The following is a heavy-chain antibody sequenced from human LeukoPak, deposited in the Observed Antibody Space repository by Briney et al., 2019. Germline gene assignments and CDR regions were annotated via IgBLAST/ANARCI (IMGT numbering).Heavy chain of an antibody. D-gene: IGHD3-10*01. V-gene: IGHV4-59*01. CDR2: IYYSGST. J-gene: IGHJ4*02. CDR3: ARGTYYYGSGSYPFDY. Sequence: SETLSLTCTVSGGSMSNNFWSWIPQSPGKGLEWIGYIYYSGSTNHNPSLKSRVTISVDTSKNQFSLKLTSVTAADTAVYYCARGTYYYGSGSYPFDYWGQGTLVTVSS. CDR1: GGSMSNNF.